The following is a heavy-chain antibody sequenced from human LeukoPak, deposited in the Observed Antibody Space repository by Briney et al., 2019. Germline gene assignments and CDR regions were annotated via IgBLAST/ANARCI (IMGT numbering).Heavy chain of an antibody. CDR3: ARDRWWLQLPRSYWYFDL. CDR1: GGSISSYY. Sequence: PSETLSLTCTVSGGSISSYYWSWIRQPPGKGLEWIGHIYYSGSTNYNPSLKSRVTISVDTAKNQFSLKLSSVPAADTAVYYCARDRWWLQLPRSYWYFDLWGRGTLVTVSS. CDR2: IYYSGST. D-gene: IGHD5-24*01. V-gene: IGHV4-59*01. J-gene: IGHJ2*01.